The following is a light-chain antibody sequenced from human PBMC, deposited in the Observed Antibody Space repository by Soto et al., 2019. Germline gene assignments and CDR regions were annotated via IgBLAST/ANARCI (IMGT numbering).Light chain of an antibody. CDR1: SGPSSYI. CDR2: LEGSGSY. CDR3: ETSEINTHV. J-gene: IGLJ2*01. Sequence: QLVLTKPSSASHSLGFSVRHPSTLSSGPSSYIIAWHQQQAWKAPRYFMNLEGSGSYNMGSGVPDRFSCYSSGADIYLTISINQSDDEDDSYCETSEINTHVFGGLTNLT. V-gene: IGLV4-60*03.